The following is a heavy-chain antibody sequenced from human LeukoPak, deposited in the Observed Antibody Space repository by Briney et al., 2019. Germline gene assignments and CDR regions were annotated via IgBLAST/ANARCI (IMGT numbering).Heavy chain of an antibody. CDR2: MSSDGGTT. J-gene: IGHJ4*02. CDR1: GFTLTNFA. Sequence: PGGSLRLSCATSGFTLTNFAMHWVRQAPGKGLEYVSAMSSDGGTTYYAHSVKGRFTMSRDKSKNAVYLQMGSLRPDDMAVYYCARGGSLSAYDSWGQGTPVTVSS. CDR3: ARGGSLSAYDS. V-gene: IGHV3-64*01. D-gene: IGHD2/OR15-2a*01.